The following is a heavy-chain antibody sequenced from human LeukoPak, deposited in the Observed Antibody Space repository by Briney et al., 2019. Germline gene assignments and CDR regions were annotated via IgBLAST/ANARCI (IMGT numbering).Heavy chain of an antibody. V-gene: IGHV1-69*13. CDR2: IIPIFGTA. Sequence: SVKVSCKASGYTFTSYYMHWVRQAPGQGLEWMGGIIPIFGTANYAQKFQGRVTITADESTSTAYMELSSLRSEDTAVYYCAREVREQLVPRGAFDIWGQGTMVTVSS. D-gene: IGHD6-13*01. CDR3: AREVREQLVPRGAFDI. J-gene: IGHJ3*02. CDR1: GYTFTSYY.